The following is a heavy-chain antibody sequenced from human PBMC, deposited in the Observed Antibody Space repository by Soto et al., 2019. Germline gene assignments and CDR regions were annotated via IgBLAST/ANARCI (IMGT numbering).Heavy chain of an antibody. Sequence: ASVKVSCKASGYTFTSYDINWVRQATGQGLEWMGWMNPNSGNTGYAQKFQGRVTMTRNTSISTAYMELCSLRSEDTAVYYCARGVEPDYGDIRCGEPYYYYMDVWGKGTTVTVSS. CDR3: ARGVEPDYGDIRCGEPYYYYMDV. V-gene: IGHV1-8*01. CDR1: GYTFTSYD. CDR2: MNPNSGNT. J-gene: IGHJ6*03. D-gene: IGHD4-17*01.